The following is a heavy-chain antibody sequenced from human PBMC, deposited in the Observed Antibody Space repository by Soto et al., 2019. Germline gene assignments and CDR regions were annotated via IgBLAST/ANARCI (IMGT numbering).Heavy chain of an antibody. D-gene: IGHD3-22*01. CDR2: IYWDDDK. CDR3: ARHSGYYSDSSGYYPDY. Sequence: QITLKESGPTLEKPTQTLTLTCTFSGFSLSTSGGGVGWIRQPPGKALEWIALIYWDDDKRYSPSLTSRHTITKDTSKNQMVLTMTNMDPVDTATYSCARHSGYYSDSSGYYPDYWGQGTLVTVSS. J-gene: IGHJ4*02. V-gene: IGHV2-5*02. CDR1: GFSLSTSGGG.